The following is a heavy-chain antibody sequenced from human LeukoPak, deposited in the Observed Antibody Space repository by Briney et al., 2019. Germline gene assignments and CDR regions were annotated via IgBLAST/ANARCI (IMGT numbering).Heavy chain of an antibody. CDR3: ARDHSDSGYDKGDY. V-gene: IGHV3-30*04. D-gene: IGHD5-12*01. CDR2: ISYDGSNE. CDR1: GFTFSSYA. Sequence: GGSLRLSCTASGFTFSSYAMHWVRQAPGKGLEWVAVISYDGSNEYYADSVKGRFTISRDNSKNTLYLQMNSLRAEDTAVYYCARDHSDSGYDKGDYWGQGTLVTVSS. J-gene: IGHJ4*02.